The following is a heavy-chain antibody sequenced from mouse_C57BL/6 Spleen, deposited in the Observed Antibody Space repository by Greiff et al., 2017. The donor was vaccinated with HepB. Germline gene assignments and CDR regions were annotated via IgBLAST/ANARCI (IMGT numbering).Heavy chain of an antibody. CDR1: GFTFSNYW. Sequence: EVKLMESGGGLVQPGGSMKLSCVASGFTFSNYWMNWVRQSPEKGLEWVAQIRFKSDNYATNYAVAVKGRFTISRADSKSSVYLQMNNLRAEDSGSYYCTLLYSNYDDWGQGTTLTVSS. D-gene: IGHD2-5*01. V-gene: IGHV6-3*01. CDR3: TLLYSNYDD. CDR2: IRFKSDNYAT. J-gene: IGHJ2*01.